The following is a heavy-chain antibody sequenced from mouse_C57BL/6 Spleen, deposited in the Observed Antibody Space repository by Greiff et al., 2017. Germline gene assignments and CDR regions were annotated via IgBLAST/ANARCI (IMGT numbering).Heavy chain of an antibody. Sequence: QVQLKQSGPELVKPGASVKISCKASGYSFPSYYIHWVKQRPGQGLEGIGWIYPGSGNTKYNEKFKGKATLTADTSSSTAYMQLSSLTSEDSAVYYCARGLLGYWGQGTTLTVSS. CDR3: ARGLLGY. V-gene: IGHV1-66*01. J-gene: IGHJ2*01. CDR2: IYPGSGNT. D-gene: IGHD2-13*01. CDR1: GYSFPSYY.